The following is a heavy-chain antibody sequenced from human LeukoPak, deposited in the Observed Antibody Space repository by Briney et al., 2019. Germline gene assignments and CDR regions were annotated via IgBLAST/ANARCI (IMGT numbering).Heavy chain of an antibody. Sequence: GGSLRLSCSASGFTFSAYAMYWVRQAPGKGLEYVSGISSNGGSSFYADSVKGRLTISRDNSKNTLYLQMSSLRAEDTAVYYCVKITSVTGGDCWGQGTRLTVSS. V-gene: IGHV3-64D*09. CDR2: ISSNGGSS. CDR1: GFTFSAYA. CDR3: VKITSVTGGDC. D-gene: IGHD1-1*01. J-gene: IGHJ4*02.